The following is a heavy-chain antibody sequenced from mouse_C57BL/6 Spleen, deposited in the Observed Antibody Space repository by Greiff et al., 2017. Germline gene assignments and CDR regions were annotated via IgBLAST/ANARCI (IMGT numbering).Heavy chain of an antibody. V-gene: IGHV1-39*01. CDR1: GYSFTDYN. CDR3: ARRFDYDAYFDY. CDR2: INPNYGTT. D-gene: IGHD2-4*01. Sequence: EVKLMESGPELVKPGASVKISCKASGYSFTDYNMNWVKQSNGKSLEWIGVINPNYGTTSYNQKFKGKATLTVDQSSSTAYMQLNSLTSEDSAVYYCARRFDYDAYFDYWGQGTTLTVSS. J-gene: IGHJ2*01.